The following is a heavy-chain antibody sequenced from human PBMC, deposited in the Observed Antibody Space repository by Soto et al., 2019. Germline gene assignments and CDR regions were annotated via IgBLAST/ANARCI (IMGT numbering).Heavy chain of an antibody. V-gene: IGHV1-46*01. Sequence: ASVKVSCKASGCTFTSYYMHWVRQAPGQGLEWMGIINPSGGSTSYAQTFQGRVTMTTDTSTSTAYMELRSLRSDDTAVYYCARGLYCSGGSCYYGMDVRGQGTTVTVSS. CDR2: INPSGGST. CDR3: ARGLYCSGGSCYYGMDV. CDR1: GCTFTSYY. D-gene: IGHD2-15*01. J-gene: IGHJ6*02.